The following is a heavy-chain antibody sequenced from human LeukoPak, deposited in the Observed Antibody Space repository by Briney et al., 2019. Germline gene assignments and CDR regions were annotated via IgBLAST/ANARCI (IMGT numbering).Heavy chain of an antibody. V-gene: IGHV3-9*01. J-gene: IGHJ4*02. CDR3: ARRGYSGYVPFDY. Sequence: GGSLRLSCAASRFTFDDYAMHWVRQAPGKGLEWVSGISWNSGSIGYADSVKGRFTISRDNAKNSLYLQMNSLRAEDTALYYCARRGYSGYVPFDYWGQGTLVTVSS. D-gene: IGHD5-12*01. CDR2: ISWNSGSI. CDR1: RFTFDDYA.